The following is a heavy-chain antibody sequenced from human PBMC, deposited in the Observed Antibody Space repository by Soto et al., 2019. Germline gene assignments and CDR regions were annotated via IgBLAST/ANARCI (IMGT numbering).Heavy chain of an antibody. D-gene: IGHD2-21*01. CDR1: GFTFSSFA. J-gene: IGHJ4*02. Sequence: EVELLESGGGLVQPGGSLRLSCVASGFTFSSFAMTWVRQAPGRGLEWVASIGGSDGRTYSADSVKGRFTISRDTSNNTLYLQMNNLRPEDTALYYCAKEQRHYLSRSIPCFDYWGQGTLVTVSS. CDR2: IGGSDGRT. CDR3: AKEQRHYLSRSIPCFDY. V-gene: IGHV3-23*01.